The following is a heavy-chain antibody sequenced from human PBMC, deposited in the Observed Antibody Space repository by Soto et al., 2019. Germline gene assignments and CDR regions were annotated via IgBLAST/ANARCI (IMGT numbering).Heavy chain of an antibody. CDR1: GFTFSSYG. J-gene: IGHJ4*02. Sequence: GGSLRLSCAASGFTFSSYGMHWVRQAPGKGLEWVAVIWYDGSNKYYADSVKGRFTISRDNSKNTLYLQMNSLRAEDTAVYYCARDGWEKNVDTTMVYFDFWGQGTLVTVSS. D-gene: IGHD5-18*01. V-gene: IGHV3-33*01. CDR2: IWYDGSNK. CDR3: ARDGWEKNVDTTMVYFDF.